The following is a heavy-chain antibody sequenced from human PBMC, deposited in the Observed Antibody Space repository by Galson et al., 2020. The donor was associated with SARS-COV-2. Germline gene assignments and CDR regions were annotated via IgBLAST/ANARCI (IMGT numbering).Heavy chain of an antibody. D-gene: IGHD3-22*01. CDR1: GFTFGDYA. CDR3: TSLYYYDSSGYYSPTFDY. CDR2: IRSNAYGGTT. Sequence: GQYLRISCTASGFTFGDYAMSWFRQAPGKGLEWVGFIRSNAYGGTTEYAASVKGRFTISRDDSKSIAYLQMNSLKTEDTAVYYCTSLYYYDSSGYYSPTFDYWGQGTLATVSS. V-gene: IGHV3-49*03. J-gene: IGHJ4*02.